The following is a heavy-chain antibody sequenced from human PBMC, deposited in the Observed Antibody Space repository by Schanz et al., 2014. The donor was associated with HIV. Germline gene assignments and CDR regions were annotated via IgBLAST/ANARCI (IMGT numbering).Heavy chain of an antibody. CDR1: GFTFSNHG. J-gene: IGHJ4*02. CDR2: ISYDGSNR. V-gene: IGHV3-30*03. CDR3: ARGRNGMGV. D-gene: IGHD1-1*01. Sequence: QAQLVESGGGVVQPGKSLRLSCAASGFTFSNHGMNWVRQAPGKGLAWVALISYDGSNRYYSDSVKGRFTISRDNSNNTLYLQMNSLTVDDTAVYYCARGRNGMGVWGQGTLVTVSS.